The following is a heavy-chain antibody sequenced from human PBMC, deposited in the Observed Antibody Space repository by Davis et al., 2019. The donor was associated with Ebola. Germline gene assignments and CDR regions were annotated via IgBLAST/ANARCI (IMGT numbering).Heavy chain of an antibody. D-gene: IGHD6-13*01. V-gene: IGHV4-39*01. CDR3: ARTTRGIAAPY. CDR2: IYYSGST. J-gene: IGHJ4*02. Sequence: PSETLSLTCTVSGGSISSSSYYWGWIRQPPGKGLEWIGSIYYSGSTYYNPSLKSRVTISVDTSKNQFSLKLSSVTAADTAVYYCARTTRGIAAPYWGQGTLVTVSS. CDR1: GGSISSSSYY.